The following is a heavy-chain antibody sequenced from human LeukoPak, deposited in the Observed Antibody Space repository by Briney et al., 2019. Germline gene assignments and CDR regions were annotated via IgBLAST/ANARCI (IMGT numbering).Heavy chain of an antibody. CDR1: GGSISSSSYY. D-gene: IGHD6-13*01. Sequence: SETLSLTCTVSGGSISSSSYYWGWIRQPPGKGLEWIGSIYYSGSTYYNPSLKSRVTISVDTSKNQFSLKLSSVTAADTAVYYCARATKGIAAPFDYWGQGTLVTVSS. V-gene: IGHV4-39*07. CDR2: IYYSGST. CDR3: ARATKGIAAPFDY. J-gene: IGHJ4*02.